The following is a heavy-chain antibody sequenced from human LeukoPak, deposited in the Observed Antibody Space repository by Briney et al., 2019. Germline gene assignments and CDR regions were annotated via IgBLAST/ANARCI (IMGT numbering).Heavy chain of an antibody. CDR2: IYYSGST. J-gene: IGHJ6*03. D-gene: IGHD3-3*01. CDR1: GGSISSSSYY. CDR3: ARHPTTIFGVVITLYMDV. V-gene: IGHV4-39*01. Sequence: SETLSLTCTVSGGSISSSSYYWGWLRHPPGKGRMWIRSIYYSGSTYYNPSLKSRVTISVDTSKNQFSLKLSSVTAADTAVYYCARHPTTIFGVVITLYMDVWGKGTTVTVSS.